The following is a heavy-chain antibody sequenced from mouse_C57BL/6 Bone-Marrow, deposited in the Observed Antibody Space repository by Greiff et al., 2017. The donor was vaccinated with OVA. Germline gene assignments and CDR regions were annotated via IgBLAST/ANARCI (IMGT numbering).Heavy chain of an antibody. CDR1: GYTFTSYW. CDR2: IHPNSGST. J-gene: IGHJ2*01. V-gene: IGHV1-64*01. CDR3: VTILRPYFDD. D-gene: IGHD1-1*01. Sequence: VQLQQSGAELLKPGASVKLSCKASGYTFTSYWMHWVKQRPGQGLEWIGMIHPNSGSTNYNEKFKSKATLTVDKSSSTAYMQLSSLTSEDSAVYYCVTILRPYFDDWGQGTTLTVSS.